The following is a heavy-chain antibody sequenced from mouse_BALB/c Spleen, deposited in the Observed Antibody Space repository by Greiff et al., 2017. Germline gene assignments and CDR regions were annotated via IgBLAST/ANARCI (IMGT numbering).Heavy chain of an antibody. CDR3: ARSSLLMITFAY. CDR1: GYSITSGYY. CDR2: ISYDGSN. V-gene: IGHV3-6*02. Sequence: EVKLVESGPGLVKPSQSLSLTCSVTGYSITSGYYWNWIRQFPGNKLEWMGYISYDGSNNYNPSLKNRISITRDTSKNQFFLKLNSVTTEDTATYYCARSSLLMITFAYWGQGTLVTVSA. D-gene: IGHD2-4*01. J-gene: IGHJ3*01.